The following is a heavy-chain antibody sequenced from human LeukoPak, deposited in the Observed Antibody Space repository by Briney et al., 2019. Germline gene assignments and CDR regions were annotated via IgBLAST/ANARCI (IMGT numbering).Heavy chain of an antibody. CDR3: AKGYYYDSSGSIR. V-gene: IGHV3-30*02. CDR1: GFTFSSYG. CDR2: IRYDGSNK. D-gene: IGHD3-22*01. J-gene: IGHJ4*02. Sequence: GGSLRLSCAASGFTFSSYGMHWVRQAPGKGLEWVAFIRYDGSNKYYADSVKGRFTISRDNSKNTLYLQMNSLRAEDTAVYYCAKGYYYDSSGSIRWGQGTLVTVSS.